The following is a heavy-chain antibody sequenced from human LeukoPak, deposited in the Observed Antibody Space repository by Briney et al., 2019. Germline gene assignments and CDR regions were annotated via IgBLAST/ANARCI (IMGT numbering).Heavy chain of an antibody. CDR1: GFTFSSFE. CDR2: ISTSGSTT. V-gene: IGHV3-48*03. Sequence: PGGSLRLSCAASGFTFSSFEMNWVRQAPGKGLEWVSYISTSGSTTYYADSVKGRFTISRDNAKNSLYLQMNSPRAEDTAVYYCARPTFYYDSSGYYRNDAFDIWGQGTLVTVSS. CDR3: ARPTFYYDSSGYYRNDAFDI. J-gene: IGHJ3*02. D-gene: IGHD3-22*01.